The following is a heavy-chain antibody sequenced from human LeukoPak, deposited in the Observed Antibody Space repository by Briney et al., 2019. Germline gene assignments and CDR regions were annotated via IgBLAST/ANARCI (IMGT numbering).Heavy chain of an antibody. Sequence: GGSLRLSCAPSGFTFDDFAMHWVREAPGKGLEWVSGISWNSGSIGYADSVKGRFTISRDNAKNSLYLQMNSLRAEDTALYYCAKDRTIFGVVTTYYFDYWGQGTLVTVSS. CDR2: ISWNSGSI. D-gene: IGHD3-3*01. CDR3: AKDRTIFGVVTTYYFDY. V-gene: IGHV3-9*01. J-gene: IGHJ4*02. CDR1: GFTFDDFA.